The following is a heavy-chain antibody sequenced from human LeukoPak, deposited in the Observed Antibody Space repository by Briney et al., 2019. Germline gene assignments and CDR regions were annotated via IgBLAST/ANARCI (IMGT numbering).Heavy chain of an antibody. D-gene: IGHD6-19*01. J-gene: IGHJ5*02. CDR3: ARASIAVDNWFDP. V-gene: IGHV1-2*02. CDR2: INPNSGGT. CDR1: GYTFTGYY. Sequence: EASVKVSCKASGYTFTGYYMHWVRQAPGQGLEWMGWINPNSGGTNYAQKFQGRVTMTRDTSISTAYMELSRLRSDDTAVYYCARASIAVDNWFDPWGQGTLVTVSS.